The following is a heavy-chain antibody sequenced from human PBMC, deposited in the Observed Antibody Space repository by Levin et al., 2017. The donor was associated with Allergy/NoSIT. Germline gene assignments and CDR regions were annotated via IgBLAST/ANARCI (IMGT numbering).Heavy chain of an antibody. CDR3: AGQNCGGDCSLDY. J-gene: IGHJ4*02. Sequence: ASVKVSCAVSGFTFSTYWMNWVRQAPGKGLEWVANIKQDGSEKYYVDSVKGRFTISRDNVKNSLYLQLDSLRAEDTAVYYCAGQNCGGDCSLDYWGQGTLVTVSA. CDR1: GFTFSTYW. V-gene: IGHV3-7*01. CDR2: IKQDGSEK. D-gene: IGHD2-21*02.